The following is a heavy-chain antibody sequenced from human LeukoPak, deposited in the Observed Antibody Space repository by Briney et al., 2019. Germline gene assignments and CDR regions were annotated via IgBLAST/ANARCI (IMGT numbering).Heavy chain of an antibody. V-gene: IGHV4-30-4*01. CDR3: ARGRYSYGRSGWFARPLDC. Sequence: SETLSLTCTVSGGSINTGDYYWSWIRQPPGKGLEWIGYIYYSGSTYKNPSLKSRVTISVDTSKNQFSLKLSSVTAADTAVYYCARGRYSYGRSGWFARPLDCWGQGTLVTVSS. CDR2: IYYSGST. CDR1: GGSINTGDYY. J-gene: IGHJ4*02. D-gene: IGHD5-18*01.